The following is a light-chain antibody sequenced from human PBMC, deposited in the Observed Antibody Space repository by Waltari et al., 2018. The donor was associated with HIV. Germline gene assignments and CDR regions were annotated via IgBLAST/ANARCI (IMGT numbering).Light chain of an antibody. V-gene: IGLV3-19*01. CDR3: NSRDSSGNHPPHVV. CDR1: SLRSYY. Sequence: SSELTQDPAVSVALGQTVRITCQGDSLRSYYASWYQQKPGQAPVLVIYGKNNRPSGIPDRFSDSSSGNTASLTITGAQAEDEADYYCNSRDSSGNHPPHVVFGGGTKLTVL. J-gene: IGLJ2*01. CDR2: GKN.